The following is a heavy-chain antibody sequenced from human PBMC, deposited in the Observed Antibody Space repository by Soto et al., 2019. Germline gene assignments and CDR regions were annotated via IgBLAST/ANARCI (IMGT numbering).Heavy chain of an antibody. CDR3: ARHSIAAAGTGAFDI. J-gene: IGHJ3*02. CDR1: GYSFTSYW. Sequence: GESLKISCKGSGYSFTSYWIGWVRQMPGKGLEWMGIIYPGDSDTRYSPSFQGQVTISADKSLSTAYLQWSSLKASDTASYYCARHSIAAAGTGAFDIWGQGTMVTVSS. CDR2: IYPGDSDT. D-gene: IGHD6-13*01. V-gene: IGHV5-51*01.